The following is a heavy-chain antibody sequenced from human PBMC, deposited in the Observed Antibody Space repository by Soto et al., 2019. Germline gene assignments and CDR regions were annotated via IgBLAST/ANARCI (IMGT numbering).Heavy chain of an antibody. Sequence: PSETLSLTCTVSGGSISSYYWSWIRQPPGKGLEWIGYIYYSGSTNYNPSLKRRVTISVDTSKNQFSLKLSSVPAADTAVYYCARGGHIVLGDAFDIRGQGTMVSVSS. D-gene: IGHD2-21*01. V-gene: IGHV4-59*01. CDR2: IYYSGST. CDR3: ARGGHIVLGDAFDI. J-gene: IGHJ3*02. CDR1: GGSISSYY.